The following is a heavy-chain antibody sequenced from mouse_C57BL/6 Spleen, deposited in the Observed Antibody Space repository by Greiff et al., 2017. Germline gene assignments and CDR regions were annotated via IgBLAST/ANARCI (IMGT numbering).Heavy chain of an antibody. J-gene: IGHJ3*01. CDR2: INPNNGGT. D-gene: IGHD3-3*01. Sequence: VQLQQSGPELVKPGASVKISCKASGYTFTDYYMNWVKQSHGKSLEWIGDINPNNGGTSYNQKFKGKATLTVDKSSSTAYMELRSLTSEDSAVYYCASGGTSWFAYWGQGNLVTVSA. CDR3: ASGGTSWFAY. V-gene: IGHV1-26*01. CDR1: GYTFTDYY.